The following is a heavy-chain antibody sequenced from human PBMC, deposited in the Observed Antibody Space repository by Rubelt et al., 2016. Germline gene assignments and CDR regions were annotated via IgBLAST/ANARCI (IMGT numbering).Heavy chain of an antibody. V-gene: IGHV3-30*04. J-gene: IGHJ6*02. CDR2: ISYDGSNK. Sequence: EWVAVISYDGSNKYYADSVKGRFTISRDNSKNTLYLQMNSLRAEDTAVYYCAKDLDIVVVPAATYYYYGMDVWGQGTTVTVSS. D-gene: IGHD2-2*01. CDR3: AKDLDIVVVPAATYYYYGMDV.